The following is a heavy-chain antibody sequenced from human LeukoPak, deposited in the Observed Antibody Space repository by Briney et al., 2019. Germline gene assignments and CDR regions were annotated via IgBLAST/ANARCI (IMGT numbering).Heavy chain of an antibody. V-gene: IGHV3-9*03. J-gene: IGHJ5*02. CDR2: ISWNSGSI. CDR3: AKGPGAYYYGSGRFDP. CDR1: GFTFDDYA. D-gene: IGHD3-10*01. Sequence: GGSLRLSCAASGFTFDDYAMHWVRQAPGKGLEWVSGISWNSGSIGYADSVKGRFTISRDNAKNSLYLKMTSLRAEDMALYYCAKGPGAYYYGSGRFDPWGQGTLVTVSS.